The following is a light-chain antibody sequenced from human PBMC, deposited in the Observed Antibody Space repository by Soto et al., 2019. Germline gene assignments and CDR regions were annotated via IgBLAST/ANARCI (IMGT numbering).Light chain of an antibody. CDR2: DAS. CDR1: QSISNW. Sequence: DIHMTQSPSTLPASVGDRVTITCRASQSISNWLAWYQQKPGKAPNLLIYDASSLQSGVPSRFSGSGFGTEFTLTISSLQPGDFATYYCQQTDSFPITFGQGTRLEIK. V-gene: IGKV1-5*01. CDR3: QQTDSFPIT. J-gene: IGKJ5*01.